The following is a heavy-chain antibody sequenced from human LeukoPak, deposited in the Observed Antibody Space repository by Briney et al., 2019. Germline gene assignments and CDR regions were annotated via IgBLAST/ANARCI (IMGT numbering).Heavy chain of an antibody. V-gene: IGHV3-48*01. J-gene: IGHJ4*02. Sequence: PGGSLRLSCAASGFTFSSYSMNWVRQAPGKGLEWVSYISSGGTTIYYADSVKGRFTISRDNAKNSLSLQMSSLRAEDTAVYYCAREVYYGSGGPRLDYWGQGTLVTVSS. CDR1: GFTFSSYS. D-gene: IGHD3-10*01. CDR3: AREVYYGSGGPRLDY. CDR2: ISSGGTTI.